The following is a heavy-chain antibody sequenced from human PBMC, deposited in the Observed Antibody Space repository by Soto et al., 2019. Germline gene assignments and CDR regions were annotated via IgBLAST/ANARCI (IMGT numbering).Heavy chain of an antibody. D-gene: IGHD1-26*01. J-gene: IGHJ6*02. V-gene: IGHV3-30*18. CDR1: GFTFKTHA. CDR3: GKGVGDYVPDYYGVDV. CDR2: IAYDGNEK. Sequence: QVQLVESGGGVVQPGTSLRLSCAASGFTFKTHAMHWVRQAPGKGLEWMAVIAYDGNEKFDADSVKGRFTISRDNSKNALYLQINTLRNEDTAVYYCGKGVGDYVPDYYGVDVWGQGTTVTVSS.